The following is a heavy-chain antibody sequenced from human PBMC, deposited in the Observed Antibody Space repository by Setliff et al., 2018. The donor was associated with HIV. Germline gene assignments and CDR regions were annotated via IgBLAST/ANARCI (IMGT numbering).Heavy chain of an antibody. CDR2: IYHSGIT. Sequence: SETLSLTCVVSGYSISRGYYWAWIRRPPGKGLEWIASIYHSGITYYNPSLKSRVTISVDTSEDQFSLKLSSVTAADTAMYFCARLGHYDSSGYYSALYFDSWGQGTLVTVSS. J-gene: IGHJ4*02. CDR1: GYSISRGYY. D-gene: IGHD3-22*01. V-gene: IGHV4-38-2*01. CDR3: ARLGHYDSSGYYSALYFDS.